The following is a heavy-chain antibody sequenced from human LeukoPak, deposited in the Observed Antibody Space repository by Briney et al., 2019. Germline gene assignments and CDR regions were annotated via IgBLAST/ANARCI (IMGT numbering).Heavy chain of an antibody. Sequence: ALVKVSCKASGYTFTSYDINWVRQTTGQGLEWMGWMNPNSGNTGYAQKFQGRVTMTRNTSISTAYMELSSLRSEDTAVYYCARGLRGRGPIDFWSEGDWFDPWGQGTLVTVSS. V-gene: IGHV1-8*01. D-gene: IGHD3-3*01. CDR3: ARGLRGRGPIDFWSEGDWFDP. CDR1: GYTFTSYD. CDR2: MNPNSGNT. J-gene: IGHJ5*02.